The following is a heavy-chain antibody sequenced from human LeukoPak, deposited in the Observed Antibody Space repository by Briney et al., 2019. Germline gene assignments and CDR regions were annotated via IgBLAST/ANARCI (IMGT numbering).Heavy chain of an antibody. D-gene: IGHD4-23*01. V-gene: IGHV3-23*01. CDR3: ARDFRYGGNTSFDY. J-gene: IGHJ4*02. Sequence: GGSLRLSCAASGFTFSSYAMSWVRQAPGKGREWVSAISGSGGSTYYADSVKSRFTISRDNSKNTLYLQMNSLRAEDTAVYYCARDFRYGGNTSFDYWGQGTLVTVSS. CDR2: ISGSGGST. CDR1: GFTFSSYA.